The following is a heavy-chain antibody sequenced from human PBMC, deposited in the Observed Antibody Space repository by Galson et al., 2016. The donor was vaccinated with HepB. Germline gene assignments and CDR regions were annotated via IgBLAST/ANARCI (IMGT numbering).Heavy chain of an antibody. CDR2: ISYDGSNK. CDR3: ARDQVYDYVWGSYRPHYYAMDV. Sequence: SLRLSCAASGFTFINYAIHWVRQDPGKGLEWVALISYDGSNKYYADSVKGRFTISRDNSKNTLYLQMNSLRAEDTAVYYCARDQVYDYVWGSYRPHYYAMDVWGQGTTVIVFS. CDR1: GFTFINYA. J-gene: IGHJ6*02. D-gene: IGHD3-16*02. V-gene: IGHV3-30-3*01.